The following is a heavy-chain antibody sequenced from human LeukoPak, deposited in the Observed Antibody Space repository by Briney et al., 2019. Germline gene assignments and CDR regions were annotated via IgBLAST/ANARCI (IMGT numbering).Heavy chain of an antibody. D-gene: IGHD3-3*01. Sequence: SETLSLTCTVSGGSISSYYWSWIRQPPGKGLEWIGYIYYTGSTTYNTSLKSRVTISVDTSKNHFPLNLSYVTPADTAAYYCARVMEGDYGGMDVWGQGTTVTVSS. V-gene: IGHV4-59*01. CDR1: GGSISSYY. J-gene: IGHJ6*02. CDR2: IYYTGST. CDR3: ARVMEGDYGGMDV.